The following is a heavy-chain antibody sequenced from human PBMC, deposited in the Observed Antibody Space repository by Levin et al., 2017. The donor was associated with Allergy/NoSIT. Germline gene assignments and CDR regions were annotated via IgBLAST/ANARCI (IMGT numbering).Heavy chain of an antibody. CDR2: ISFDGSTT. V-gene: IGHV3-74*01. Sequence: QTGGSLRLSCAASGFSFSSYWMHWVRQAPGKGLVWVSRISFDGSTTAYGDSVKGRFTISRDNAKNTLYLQLDSLTAEDTAVYFCVLDNTLNFWGQGTMVTVSS. D-gene: IGHD1-1*01. CDR1: GFSFSSYW. J-gene: IGHJ3*01. CDR3: VLDNTLNF.